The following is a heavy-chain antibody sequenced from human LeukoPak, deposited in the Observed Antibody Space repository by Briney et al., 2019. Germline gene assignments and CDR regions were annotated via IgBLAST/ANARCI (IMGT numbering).Heavy chain of an antibody. D-gene: IGHD3-10*01. CDR1: GFTFSSYS. Sequence: PGGSLRLSCAASGFTFSSYSMNWVRQAPGKGLEWVAVISYDGSNKYYADSVKGRFTISRDNSKNTLYLQMNSLRAEDTAVYYCAKDRGSGSYYGSDYWGQGTLVTVSS. CDR3: AKDRGSGSYYGSDY. CDR2: ISYDGSNK. V-gene: IGHV3-30*18. J-gene: IGHJ4*02.